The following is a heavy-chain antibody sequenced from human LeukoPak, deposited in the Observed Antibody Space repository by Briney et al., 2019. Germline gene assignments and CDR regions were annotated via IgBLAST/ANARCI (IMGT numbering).Heavy chain of an antibody. J-gene: IGHJ3*02. CDR2: ISSGSSYI. D-gene: IGHD2-2*02. CDR1: GFTFSNYA. CDR3: ARPYTGYAFDI. Sequence: PGGSLRLSCAASGFTFSNYAMSWVRQAPGKGLEWVSSISSGSSYIYYADSVKGRFTISRDNAKNSLYLQMNSLRAEDTAVYYCARPYTGYAFDIWGQGTMVTVSS. V-gene: IGHV3-21*01.